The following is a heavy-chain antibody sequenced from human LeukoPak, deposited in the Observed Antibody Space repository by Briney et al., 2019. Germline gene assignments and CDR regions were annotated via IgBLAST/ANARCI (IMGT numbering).Heavy chain of an antibody. Sequence: ASVKVSCKASGYTFTSYGISWMRQAPGQGLDWMGWISAYNGNTNYAQKFQGRVTMTTDTSTSTAYMELRSLRSDDTAVYYCARDRTTGTTSPSDFDIWGQGTMVTVSS. CDR1: GYTFTSYG. CDR3: ARDRTTGTTSPSDFDI. J-gene: IGHJ3*02. CDR2: ISAYNGNT. V-gene: IGHV1-18*04. D-gene: IGHD1-1*01.